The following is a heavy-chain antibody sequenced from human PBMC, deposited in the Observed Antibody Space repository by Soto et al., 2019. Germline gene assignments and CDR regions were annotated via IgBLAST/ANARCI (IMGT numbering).Heavy chain of an antibody. J-gene: IGHJ4*01. V-gene: IGHV3-23*01. Sequence: GGSLRFSCAASGFSFVNYAMNWVRQAPGKGLEWVSGLSGSGTSTYYADSVKGRFTISRDNSRDTLFLQMNSLTADDTAVYYCAKATTNGGWFNPFDSWGHGALVTVSS. CDR2: LSGSGTST. CDR3: AKATTNGGWFNPFDS. CDR1: GFSFVNYA. D-gene: IGHD6-19*01.